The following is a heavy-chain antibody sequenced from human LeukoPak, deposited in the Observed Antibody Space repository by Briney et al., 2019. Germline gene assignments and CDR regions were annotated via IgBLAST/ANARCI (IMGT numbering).Heavy chain of an antibody. V-gene: IGHV4-59*08. D-gene: IGHD4-17*01. J-gene: IGHJ5*02. Sequence: PSETLSLTCTVPGGSISIYYWSWIRQPPGKGLEWIGYIYYSGSTNYNPSLKSRVTISVDTSKNQFSLKLSSVTAADTAVYYCASFSAYGDYCTWGQGTLVTVSS. CDR1: GGSISIYY. CDR3: ASFSAYGDYCT. CDR2: IYYSGST.